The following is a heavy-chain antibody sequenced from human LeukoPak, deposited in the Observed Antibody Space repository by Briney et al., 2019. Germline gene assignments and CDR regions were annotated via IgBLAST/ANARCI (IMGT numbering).Heavy chain of an antibody. CDR3: ARNFSSGWFDY. Sequence: SETLSLTCTVSGGSISSSNYYWGWIRQPPGKGVEWIGSIYYSGSTSYNPSLKSRVTISVDTSKNQFSLKLSSVTAADTAVYYCARNFSSGWFDYWGQGTLVTVSS. V-gene: IGHV4-39*07. D-gene: IGHD6-19*01. CDR1: GGSISSSNYY. J-gene: IGHJ4*02. CDR2: IYYSGST.